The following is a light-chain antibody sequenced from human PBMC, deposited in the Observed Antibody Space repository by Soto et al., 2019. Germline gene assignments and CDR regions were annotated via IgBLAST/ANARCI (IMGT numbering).Light chain of an antibody. V-gene: IGKV3-11*01. CDR2: DAS. Sequence: EIVLTQSPATLSLSPGERATKSCRASQSVSSYLAWYQQKPGQAPRLLIYDASNRATGIPARFSGSGSGTDFTLTIISLEPEDFAVYYCQQRSNWPPTFGQGTKVDIK. CDR3: QQRSNWPPT. CDR1: QSVSSY. J-gene: IGKJ1*01.